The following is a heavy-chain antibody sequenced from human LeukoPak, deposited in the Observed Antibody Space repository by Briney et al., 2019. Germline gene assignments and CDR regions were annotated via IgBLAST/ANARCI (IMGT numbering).Heavy chain of an antibody. CDR3: ARDRLQLQS. CDR1: GGSISSYY. D-gene: IGHD5-24*01. J-gene: IGHJ5*02. CDR2: IYYSGST. Sequence: SETLSLTCTVSGGSISSYYWSWIRQPPGKGLEWIGYIYYSGSTNYNPSLKSRVTISVDTSKNQFPLKLSSVTAADTAVYYCARDRLQLQSWGQGTLVTVSS. V-gene: IGHV4-59*01.